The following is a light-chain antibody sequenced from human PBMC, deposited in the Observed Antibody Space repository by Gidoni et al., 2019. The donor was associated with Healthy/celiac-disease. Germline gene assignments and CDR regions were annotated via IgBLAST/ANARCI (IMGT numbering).Light chain of an antibody. Sequence: EIVMTQSPATLSVSPGERATLSCRASQSVSSNLAWYQQKPGQAPRLLIYGASTRATGIPAGFSGSGSGTEFTLTISSLQSEDFAVYYYQQYNNWPITFGQGTRLEIK. CDR2: GAS. J-gene: IGKJ5*01. CDR3: QQYNNWPIT. CDR1: QSVSSN. V-gene: IGKV3-15*01.